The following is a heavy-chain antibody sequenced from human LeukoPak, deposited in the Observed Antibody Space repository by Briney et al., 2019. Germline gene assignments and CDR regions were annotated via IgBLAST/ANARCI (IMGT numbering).Heavy chain of an antibody. Sequence: SETLSLTCTVSGGSISSSNYYWGWIRQPPGKGLEWIGTIYYSGTTYYNPSLKSRVTISVDTSKNQFSLKLSSVTATDTAVYYCATDYYDSSGLPGSFDYWGQGTLVTVSS. CDR1: GGSISSSNYY. CDR2: IYYSGTT. D-gene: IGHD3-22*01. J-gene: IGHJ4*02. V-gene: IGHV4-39*01. CDR3: ATDYYDSSGLPGSFDY.